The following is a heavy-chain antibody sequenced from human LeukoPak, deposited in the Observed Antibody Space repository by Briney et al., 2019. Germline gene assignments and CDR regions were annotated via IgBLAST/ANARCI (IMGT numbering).Heavy chain of an antibody. J-gene: IGHJ5*02. CDR1: GGSISSGGYY. D-gene: IGHD5-24*01. CDR3: ARERWVYDWFDP. Sequence: SETLSLTCTVSGGSISSGGYYWSWIRQHPGKGLEWIGYIYYSGSTYYNPSLKSRVTISVDTSKNQFPLKLSSVTAADTAVYYCARERWVYDWFDPWGQGTLVTVSS. V-gene: IGHV4-31*03. CDR2: IYYSGST.